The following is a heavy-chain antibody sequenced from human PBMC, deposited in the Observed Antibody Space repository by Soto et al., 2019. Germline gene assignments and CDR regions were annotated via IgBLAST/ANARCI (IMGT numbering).Heavy chain of an antibody. V-gene: IGHV3-48*01. CDR3: AREAPPDDY. Sequence: EVQLVESGGGLVQPGGSLRLSCAASGFTFSSYSMNWVRQAPGKGLEWVSYISSSSSTIYYADSVKGRFTISRDNAKNSLYLQMNRLRAEDTAVYYCAREAPPDDYWGQGTLVTVSS. CDR2: ISSSSSTI. CDR1: GFTFSSYS. J-gene: IGHJ4*02.